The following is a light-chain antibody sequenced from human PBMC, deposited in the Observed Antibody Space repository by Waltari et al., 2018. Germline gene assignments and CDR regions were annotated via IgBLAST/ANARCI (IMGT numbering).Light chain of an antibody. CDR1: QSVLYSSNNRNY. V-gene: IGKV4-1*01. J-gene: IGKJ2*01. Sequence: DTVVIQSPDSLAVSLGERATINCKSSQSVLYSSNNRNYLARYQQKPGQPPRLLIYWASTRESGVPERFSGSGSGTDFTLVISSLQAEDVGVYYCQQYAFIPHTFGRGTKLEIK. CDR2: WAS. CDR3: QQYAFIPHT.